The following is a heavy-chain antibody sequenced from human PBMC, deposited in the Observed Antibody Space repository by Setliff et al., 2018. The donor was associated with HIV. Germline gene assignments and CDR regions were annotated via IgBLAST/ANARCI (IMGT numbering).Heavy chain of an antibody. CDR1: GGSISSGSYY. CDR2: IYTSGST. J-gene: IGHJ4*02. Sequence: SETLSLTCTVSGGSISSGSYYWSWIRQPAGKGLEWIGHIYTSGSTNYNPSLKSRVTISLDRPKIQFSLKLNSVTAADTAHYFCVVYFIGNGGRGLWGQGTQVTVSS. V-gene: IGHV4-61*09. CDR3: VVYFIGNGGRGL. D-gene: IGHD2-15*01.